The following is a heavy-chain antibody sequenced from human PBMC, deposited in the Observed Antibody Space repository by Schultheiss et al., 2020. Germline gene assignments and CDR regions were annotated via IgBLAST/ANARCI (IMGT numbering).Heavy chain of an antibody. J-gene: IGHJ4*02. CDR3: ARGAEQLVGATTRFDY. D-gene: IGHD1-26*01. CDR2: IWYDGSNK. V-gene: IGHV3-33*01. Sequence: GESLKISCAASGFTFSSYGMHWVRQAPGKGLEWVAVIWYDGSNKYYADSVKGRFTISRDNSKNTLYLQMNSLRAEDTAVYYCARGAEQLVGATTRFDYWGQGTLVTVSS. CDR1: GFTFSSYG.